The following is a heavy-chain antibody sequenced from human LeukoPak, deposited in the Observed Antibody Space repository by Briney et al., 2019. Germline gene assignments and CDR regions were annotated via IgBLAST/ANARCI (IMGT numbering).Heavy chain of an antibody. Sequence: SGTLSLTCAVSGGSISSSNWWSWVRQPPGKGLEWIGEIYHSGSPNYNPSLKSRVTISVDKSRNHFSLNLSSVTAADTAVYYCARVNINNWHSCDYWGQGTLVTVSS. D-gene: IGHD1-1*01. CDR1: GGSISSSNW. V-gene: IGHV4-4*02. CDR2: IYHSGSP. J-gene: IGHJ4*02. CDR3: ARVNINNWHSCDY.